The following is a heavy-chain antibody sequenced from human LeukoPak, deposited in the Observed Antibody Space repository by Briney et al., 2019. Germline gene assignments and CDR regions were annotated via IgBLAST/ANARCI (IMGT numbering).Heavy chain of an antibody. Sequence: SGTLSLTCAVSGGSISSSNWWSWVRQPPGKGLEWIGEIYHSGSPNYNPSLKSRVTISVDKSRNHFSLNLSSVTAADTAVYYCARVNINNWHSCDYWGQGTLVTVSS. D-gene: IGHD1-1*01. CDR1: GGSISSSNW. V-gene: IGHV4-4*02. CDR2: IYHSGSP. J-gene: IGHJ4*02. CDR3: ARVNINNWHSCDY.